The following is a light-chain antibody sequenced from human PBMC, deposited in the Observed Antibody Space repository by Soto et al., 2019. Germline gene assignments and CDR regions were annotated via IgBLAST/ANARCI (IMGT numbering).Light chain of an antibody. Sequence: QSFLTQQPSASGTPGQRVTISCSGSSSNIGSNTVNWYQQLPGTAPKLLIYSNNQRPSGVPDRFSGSKSGTSASLAISGLQSEDEADYYCAAWDDSLNGFYVFGTGTKVTVL. J-gene: IGLJ1*01. CDR1: SSNIGSNT. V-gene: IGLV1-44*01. CDR3: AAWDDSLNGFYV. CDR2: SNN.